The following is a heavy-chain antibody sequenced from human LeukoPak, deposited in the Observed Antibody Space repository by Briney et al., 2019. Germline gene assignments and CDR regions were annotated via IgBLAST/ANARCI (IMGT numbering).Heavy chain of an antibody. D-gene: IGHD3-10*01. CDR3: ARVLSGRGSLYDYYYYMDV. CDR1: GFTFSSYG. CDR2: ISGSGGST. J-gene: IGHJ6*03. V-gene: IGHV3-23*01. Sequence: GALRLSCAASGFTFSSYGMSWVRQAPGKGLEWVSAISGSGGSTYYADSVKGRFTISRDNSKNTLYLQMNSLRAEDTAVYYCARVLSGRGSLYDYYYYMDVWGKGTTVTISS.